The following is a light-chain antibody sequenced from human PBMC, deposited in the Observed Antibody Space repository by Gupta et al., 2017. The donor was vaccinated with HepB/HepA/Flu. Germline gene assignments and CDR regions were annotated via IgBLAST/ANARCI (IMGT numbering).Light chain of an antibody. J-gene: IGLJ2*01. CDR3: QAWDSRSANVA. CDR2: QDK. Sequence: SYELTQPPSLSLSPGQTASIPCSGPSLGVKYACWYQQKPGQSPVLIMYQDKLRPSGTPARFSAASSGDTATLTISGIHEMDEAVYYCQAWDSRSANVAFGGGTKLTVL. V-gene: IGLV3-1*01. CDR1: SLGVKY.